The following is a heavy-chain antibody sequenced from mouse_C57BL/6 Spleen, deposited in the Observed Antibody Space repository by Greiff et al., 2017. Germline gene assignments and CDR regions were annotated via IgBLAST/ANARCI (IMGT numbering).Heavy chain of an antibody. CDR3: ARYHVYAMDY. Sequence: QVQLQQSGAELVKPGASVKLSCKASGYTFTSYWMQWVKQRPGQGLEWIGEIDPSDSYTNYNQKFKGKATLTVDTSSSTAYMQLSSLTSEDSAVYYCARYHVYAMDYWGQGTSVTVSS. CDR1: GYTFTSYW. CDR2: IDPSDSYT. J-gene: IGHJ4*01. V-gene: IGHV1-50*01.